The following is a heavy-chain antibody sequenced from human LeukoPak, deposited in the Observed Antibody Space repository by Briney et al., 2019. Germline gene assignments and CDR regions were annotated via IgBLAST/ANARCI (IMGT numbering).Heavy chain of an antibody. D-gene: IGHD4-17*01. CDR1: GFTFSSYG. J-gene: IGHJ4*02. Sequence: GKSLRLSCAASGFTFSSYGMHWVRQAPGKGLEWVAVISYDGSNKYYADSVKGRFTISRDNSKNTLYLQMNSLRAEDTAVYYCARDLASTGYWGQGTLVTVSS. V-gene: IGHV3-30*03. CDR2: ISYDGSNK. CDR3: ARDLASTGY.